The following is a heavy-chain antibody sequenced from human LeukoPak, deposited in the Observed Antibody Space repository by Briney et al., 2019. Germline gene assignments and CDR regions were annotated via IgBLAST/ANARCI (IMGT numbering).Heavy chain of an antibody. D-gene: IGHD2-15*01. CDR1: GFTFSSYS. CDR2: ISSSSSTI. V-gene: IGHV3-48*01. CDR3: ASPAGRIDY. Sequence: PGGSLRLSCAASGFTFSSYSMNWVRQAPGKGLAGVSYISSSSSTIYYADSVKGRITISRDNAKNSLYLQMNSLRAEDTAVYYCASPAGRIDYWGQGTLVTVSS. J-gene: IGHJ4*02.